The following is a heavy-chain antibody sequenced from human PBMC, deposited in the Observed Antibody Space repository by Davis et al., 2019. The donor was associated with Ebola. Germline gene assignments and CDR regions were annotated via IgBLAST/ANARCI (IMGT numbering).Heavy chain of an antibody. CDR1: GFTFSSYW. Sequence: GESLKISCAASGFTFSSYWMSWVRQAPGKGLEWVANMKQDGSEKYYVDSVKGRFTISRDNAKNSLYLQMNSLRAEDTAVYYCARPTYDILTGYLNYWGQGTLVTVSS. V-gene: IGHV3-7*01. J-gene: IGHJ4*02. CDR3: ARPTYDILTGYLNY. CDR2: MKQDGSEK. D-gene: IGHD3-9*01.